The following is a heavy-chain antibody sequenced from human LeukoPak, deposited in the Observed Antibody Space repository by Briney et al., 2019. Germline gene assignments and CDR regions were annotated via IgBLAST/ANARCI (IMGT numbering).Heavy chain of an antibody. CDR2: IKQDGSEQ. V-gene: IGHV3-7*01. CDR1: GFSFSTYW. Sequence: GGSLRLSCAASGFSFSTYWMGWVRQAPGKGLEWVANIKQDGSEQYYVDSVKGRFTISRDNAKNSLDLQMHSLRVDDTAVYYCARLWSASESFDYWGQGTLVTVSS. J-gene: IGHJ4*02. CDR3: ARLWSASESFDY. D-gene: IGHD3-3*01.